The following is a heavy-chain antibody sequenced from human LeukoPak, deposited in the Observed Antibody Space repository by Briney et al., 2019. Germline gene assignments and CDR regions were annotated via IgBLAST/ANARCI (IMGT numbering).Heavy chain of an antibody. J-gene: IGHJ4*02. V-gene: IGHV4-34*01. CDR3: AILYGSGRYFDY. CDR1: GGSFSGYY. CDR2: INHSGST. Sequence: PSETLSLTCAVYGGSFSGYYWSWIRQPPGKGLEWIGEINHSGSTNYNPSLKSRVTISVDTSKNQFSLKLSSVTAADTAVYYCAILYGSGRYFDYWGQGTLATVSS. D-gene: IGHD3-10*01.